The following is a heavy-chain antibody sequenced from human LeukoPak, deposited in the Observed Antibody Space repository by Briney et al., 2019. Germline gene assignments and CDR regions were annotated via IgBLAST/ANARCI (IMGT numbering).Heavy chain of an antibody. J-gene: IGHJ4*02. Sequence: GGSLRLSCAASGFTVSNNYMSWVRQAPGKGLEWVSVIYSGGSTYYADSVKGRFTISRDNSKNTLYLQMNSLRAEDTAVYYCASPISTSWFGELFIWGQGTLVTVSS. V-gene: IGHV3-66*01. D-gene: IGHD3-10*01. CDR3: ASPISTSWFGELFI. CDR2: IYSGGST. CDR1: GFTVSNNY.